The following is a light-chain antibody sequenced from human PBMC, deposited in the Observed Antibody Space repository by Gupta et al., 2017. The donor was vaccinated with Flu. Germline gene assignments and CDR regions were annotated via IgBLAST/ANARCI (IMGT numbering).Light chain of an antibody. J-gene: IGKJ2*01. CDR3: QQYGSFPTT. CDR2: GAS. V-gene: IGKV3-20*01. Sequence: RPGQAPRLLIYGASNRATYVPVKFTGSGSGTDFTLIISSLEPEDFAVYYCQQYGSFPTTFGQGTKLEIK.